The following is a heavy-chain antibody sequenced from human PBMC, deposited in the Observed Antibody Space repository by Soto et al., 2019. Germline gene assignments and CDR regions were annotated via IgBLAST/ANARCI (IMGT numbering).Heavy chain of an antibody. J-gene: IGHJ6*03. CDR2: IHYSGST. CDR1: SGSVSSGSYY. D-gene: IGHD4-17*01. Sequence: SETLSLTCTVSSGSVSSGSYYWSWILQPPGKGLEWIGYIHYSGSTNYNPSLKSRVTISVDTSKNQFSLKLSSVTAADTAVYYCVVLRWHYYYYMDVWGKGTTVTVS. CDR3: VVLRWHYYYYMDV. V-gene: IGHV4-61*01.